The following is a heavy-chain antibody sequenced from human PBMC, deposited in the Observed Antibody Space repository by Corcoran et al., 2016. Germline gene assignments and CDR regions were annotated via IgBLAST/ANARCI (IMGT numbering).Heavy chain of an antibody. Sequence: EVQLVESGGGLVTPGGSLRLSCAASGFTFSNAWMNWVRQAPGKGLEWVGRIKSKTDGGTTDYAAPVKGRFTISRDDSKNTLYLQMNSLKTEDTAVYYCTTDLGGDSSGYYPLYYFDYWGQGTLVTVSS. CDR1: GFTFSNAW. CDR3: TTDLGGDSSGYYPLYYFDY. J-gene: IGHJ4*02. V-gene: IGHV3-15*07. D-gene: IGHD3-22*01. CDR2: IKSKTDGGTT.